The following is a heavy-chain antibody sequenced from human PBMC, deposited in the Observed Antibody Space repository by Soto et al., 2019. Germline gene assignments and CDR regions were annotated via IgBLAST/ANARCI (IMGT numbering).Heavy chain of an antibody. J-gene: IGHJ6*02. CDR2: ISGGGVNT. D-gene: IGHD5-12*01. CDR3: AKTVVTTRMHGMDA. V-gene: IGHV3-23*01. Sequence: HPGGSLRLSCAASEFTFSSYAMNWVRQAPGKELDWVAAISGGGVNTYYADSVKGRFTISRDNSNNTLYLQMSGLRAEDTAVYYCAKTVVTTRMHGMDAWGQGTTVTVSS. CDR1: EFTFSSYA.